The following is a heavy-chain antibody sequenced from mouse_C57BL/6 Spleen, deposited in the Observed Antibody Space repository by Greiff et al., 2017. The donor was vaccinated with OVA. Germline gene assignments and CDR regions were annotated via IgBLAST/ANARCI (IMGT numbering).Heavy chain of an antibody. D-gene: IGHD3-2*02. V-gene: IGHV1-53*01. CDR2: INPSNGGT. CDR3: AREAGTAWFAY. CDR1: GYTFTSYW. Sequence: VQLQQPGTELVKPGASVKLSCKASGYTFTSYWMHWVKQRPGQGLEWIGNINPSNGGTKYNEKFKSKATLTVDKSSSAAYMQLSRLTSEDSAVYYCAREAGTAWFAYWGQGTLVTVSA. J-gene: IGHJ3*01.